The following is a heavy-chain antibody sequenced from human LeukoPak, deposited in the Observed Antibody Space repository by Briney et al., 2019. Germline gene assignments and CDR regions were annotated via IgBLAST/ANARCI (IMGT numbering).Heavy chain of an antibody. V-gene: IGHV1-69*04. Sequence: SVKVSCKASGGTFSSYAISWVRQAPGQGLEWMGRIILILGIANYAQKFQGRVTITADKSTSTAYMELSSLRSEDTAVYYCAREYYYDSSGYIDYWGQGTLVTVSS. D-gene: IGHD3-22*01. CDR3: AREYYYDSSGYIDY. J-gene: IGHJ4*02. CDR2: IILILGIA. CDR1: GGTFSSYA.